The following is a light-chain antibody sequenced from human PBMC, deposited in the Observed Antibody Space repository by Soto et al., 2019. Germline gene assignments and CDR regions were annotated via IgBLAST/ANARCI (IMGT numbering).Light chain of an antibody. Sequence: QSVLTQPASVSGSPGQSITISCAGTSSDVGTYDLVSWYQQRPGKAPRLMIYEVTKRPSGISSRFSGSRSGNTASLTISGLQAEDEAEYYCRSYAGSSNVLFGGGTKVTVL. CDR1: SSDVGTYDL. CDR2: EVT. J-gene: IGLJ2*01. V-gene: IGLV2-23*02. CDR3: RSYAGSSNVL.